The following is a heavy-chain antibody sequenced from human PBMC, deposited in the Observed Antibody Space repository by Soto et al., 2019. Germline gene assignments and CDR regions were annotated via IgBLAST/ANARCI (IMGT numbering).Heavy chain of an antibody. CDR1: GGSISSGGYY. Sequence: QVQLQESGPGLVKPSQTLSLTCTVSGGSISSGGYYWSWIRQHPGKGLEWIGYIYYSGSTYYNPSLKSRVTRSVDTSKNQFSLKLSSVSSADTDVYYCAVRLLTAGLDYWGQGTLVTVSS. CDR3: AVRLLTAGLDY. D-gene: IGHD3-22*01. J-gene: IGHJ4*02. CDR2: IYYSGST. V-gene: IGHV4-31*03.